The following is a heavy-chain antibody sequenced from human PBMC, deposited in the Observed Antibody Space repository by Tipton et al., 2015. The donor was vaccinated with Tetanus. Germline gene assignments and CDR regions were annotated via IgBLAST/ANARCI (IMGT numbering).Heavy chain of an antibody. J-gene: IGHJ4*02. CDR2: ISGSGNST. D-gene: IGHD3-9*01. V-gene: IGHV3-23*01. CDR1: GFTFNNYA. Sequence: AASGFTFNNYAMSWVRQAPGKGLEWVSGISGSGNSTFSTDSVKGRFTISRDNSKNTLSLQMNSLRAEDTAVYYCAKVYFDILTGYFFDFWGQGTLVTVSS. CDR3: AKVYFDILTGYFFDF.